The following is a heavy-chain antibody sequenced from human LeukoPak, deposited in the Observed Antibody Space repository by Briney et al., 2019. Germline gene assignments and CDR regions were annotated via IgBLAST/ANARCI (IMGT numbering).Heavy chain of an antibody. Sequence: GGSLRLSCAASGFTFDDYAIHWVRHAPGKGLEWVSLISWDGGSTYYADSVKGRFTISRDNSKNSLYLQMNSLRAEDTALYSCAKVRSYDNNGYYDYWGQGTLVTVSS. CDR1: GFTFDDYA. J-gene: IGHJ4*02. D-gene: IGHD3-22*01. CDR2: ISWDGGST. CDR3: AKVRSYDNNGYYDY. V-gene: IGHV3-43D*04.